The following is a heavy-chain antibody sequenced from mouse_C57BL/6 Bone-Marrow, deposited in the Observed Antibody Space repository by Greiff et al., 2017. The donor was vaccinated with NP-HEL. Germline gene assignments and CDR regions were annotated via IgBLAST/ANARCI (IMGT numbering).Heavy chain of an antibody. CDR1: GYTFTEYT. CDR3: ARHEDRYYGSRYYFDY. Sequence: VQLQQSGAELVKPGALVKLSCKASGYTFTEYTIHWVKQRSGQGLEWIGWFYPGSGSIKYNEKFKDKATLTADKSSSTVYMELSRLTSEDSAVYFCARHEDRYYGSRYYFDYWGQGTTLTVSS. D-gene: IGHD1-1*01. CDR2: FYPGSGSI. J-gene: IGHJ2*01. V-gene: IGHV1-62-2*01.